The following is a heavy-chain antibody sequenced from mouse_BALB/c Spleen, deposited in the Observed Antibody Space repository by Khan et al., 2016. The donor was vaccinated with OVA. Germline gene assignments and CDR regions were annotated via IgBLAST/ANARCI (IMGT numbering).Heavy chain of an antibody. J-gene: IGHJ4*01. CDR1: GYAFTTYY. CDR3: TRDDCFVGDAMDY. Sequence: QVQLQQPGPELVKPGASVRISCKASGYAFTTYYIHWVKQRPGQGLEWIGWIYPGNVNSKYNEKFKGKATMTADNSSSTVYMQLISLTSEDSAVYFCTRDDCFVGDAMDYWGQGTSVTVSS. CDR2: IYPGNVNS. V-gene: IGHV1S56*01. D-gene: IGHD2-4*01.